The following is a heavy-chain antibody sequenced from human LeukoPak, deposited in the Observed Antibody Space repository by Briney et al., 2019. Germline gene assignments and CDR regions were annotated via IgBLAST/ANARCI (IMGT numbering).Heavy chain of an antibody. J-gene: IGHJ6*02. D-gene: IGHD3-3*01. Sequence: GASVKVSCKASGYTFTSYGISWVRQAPGQGLEWMGWTSAYNGNTNYAQKLQGRVTMTTDTSTSTAYMELRSLRSDDTAVYYCASESSKYYDFWSGYYYGMDVWGQGTTVTVSS. CDR1: GYTFTSYG. CDR3: ASESSKYYDFWSGYYYGMDV. V-gene: IGHV1-18*01. CDR2: TSAYNGNT.